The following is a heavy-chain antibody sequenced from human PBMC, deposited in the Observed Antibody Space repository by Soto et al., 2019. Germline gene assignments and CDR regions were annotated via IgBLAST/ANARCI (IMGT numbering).Heavy chain of an antibody. V-gene: IGHV3-23*01. CDR2: ISGSGGST. Sequence: PGGSLRLSCAASGFTLSSYAMSWVRQAPGKGLEWVSAISGSGGSTYYADSVKGRFTISRDNSKNTLYLQMNSLRAEDTAVYYCAKVVVRGTNFDYWGQGTLVTVSS. CDR3: AKVVVRGTNFDY. J-gene: IGHJ4*02. CDR1: GFTLSSYA. D-gene: IGHD3-10*02.